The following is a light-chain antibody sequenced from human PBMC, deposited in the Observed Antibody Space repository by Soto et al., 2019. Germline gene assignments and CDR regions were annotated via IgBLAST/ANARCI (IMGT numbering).Light chain of an antibody. J-gene: IGKJ1*01. CDR2: GAS. V-gene: IGKV3-20*01. CDR3: QLHGTSPPSWT. Sequence: ETVLTQSPGTLSLSPGERATLFCRASQSVSNNYLAWYQQKPGQAPRLLIYGASSRATGIPDRFSGSGSGTDFSLTISRLEPEDSAVYYCQLHGTSPPSWTFGQGTKVEIK. CDR1: QSVSNNY.